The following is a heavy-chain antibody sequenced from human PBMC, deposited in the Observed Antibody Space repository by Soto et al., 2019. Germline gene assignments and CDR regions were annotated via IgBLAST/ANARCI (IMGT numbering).Heavy chain of an antibody. CDR1: GFTVSSNY. J-gene: IGHJ4*02. Sequence: PGGSLRLSCAASGFTVSSNYMSWVRQAPGKGLECVSVIYSGGSTYNADSVKGRFTISRDDSKNTVYLQMNSLRAEDTAVYYCARGAYSSGWSLDYWGQGTLVTVSS. V-gene: IGHV3-53*01. CDR2: IYSGGST. CDR3: ARGAYSSGWSLDY. D-gene: IGHD6-19*01.